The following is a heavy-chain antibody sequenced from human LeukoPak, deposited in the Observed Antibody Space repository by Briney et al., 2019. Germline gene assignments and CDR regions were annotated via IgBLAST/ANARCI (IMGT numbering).Heavy chain of an antibody. CDR3: ARAPRITMGRGVIYWFIP. CDR1: GYTFTSYD. J-gene: IGHJ5*02. V-gene: IGHV1-8*03. CDR2: MNTNSGNT. D-gene: IGHD3-10*01. Sequence: AASVKVSCKASGYTFTSYDINWVRQAAGQGLEWMGWMNTNSGNTVYAQKLQGRVTITRNTSTSTAYMELSSLRSENTGVYYCARAPRITMGRGVIYWFIPWGQGTLVTVSS.